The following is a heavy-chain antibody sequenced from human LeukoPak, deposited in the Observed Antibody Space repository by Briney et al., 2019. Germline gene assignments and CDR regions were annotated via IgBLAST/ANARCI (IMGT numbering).Heavy chain of an antibody. Sequence: VASVKVSCRASGYSFTSYGISWVRQAPGQGLEWMGWISAYNGNTNYAQKLQGRVTMTTDTSTSTAYKELRSLRADDTAVYYCARATHYNWFDPWGQGTLVTVSS. D-gene: IGHD5-12*01. CDR2: ISAYNGNT. CDR3: ARATHYNWFDP. V-gene: IGHV1-18*01. CDR1: GYSFTSYG. J-gene: IGHJ5*02.